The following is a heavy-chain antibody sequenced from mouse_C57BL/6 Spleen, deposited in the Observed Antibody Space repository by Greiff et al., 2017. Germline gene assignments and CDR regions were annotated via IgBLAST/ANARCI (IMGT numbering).Heavy chain of an antibody. J-gene: IGHJ3*01. Sequence: EVKLVESGGGLVQPGGSLKLSCAASGFTFSDYGMAWVRQAPRKGPEWVAFISNLAYSIYYADTVTGRFTISRENAKNTLYLEMSSLRSEDTAMYYCARPYYYGSSSFAYWGQGTLVTVSA. V-gene: IGHV5-15*04. CDR2: ISNLAYSI. CDR1: GFTFSDYG. CDR3: ARPYYYGSSSFAY. D-gene: IGHD1-1*01.